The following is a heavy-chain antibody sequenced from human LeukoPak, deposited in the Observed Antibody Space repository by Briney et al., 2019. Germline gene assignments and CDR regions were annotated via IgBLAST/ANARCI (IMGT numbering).Heavy chain of an antibody. D-gene: IGHD1-7*01. CDR2: INHSGST. J-gene: IGHJ5*02. V-gene: IGHV4-34*01. Sequence: KPSETLSLTCAVYGGSFRDYYWSWIRQPPGKGLEWIGEINHSGSTTYNPSLESRVTMSLDTSKNHFSLKLRSVTAADTAVYYCARDSGTTGEVKFDPWGQGTLVTVSS. CDR3: ARDSGTTGEVKFDP. CDR1: GGSFRDYY.